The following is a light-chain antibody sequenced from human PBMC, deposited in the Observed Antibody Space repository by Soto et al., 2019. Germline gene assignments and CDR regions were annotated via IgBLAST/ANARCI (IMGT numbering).Light chain of an antibody. CDR2: DAS. Sequence: EIVLTQSPATLSLSPGERATLSCRASQSVSSYLAWYQQKPGQAPRLLIYDASNRATGIPARFSGSGSGTDFTLTISSLEPEDFAVYYCQQRRKFTLGPGTRVDIK. V-gene: IGKV3-11*01. CDR3: QQRRKFT. J-gene: IGKJ3*01. CDR1: QSVSSY.